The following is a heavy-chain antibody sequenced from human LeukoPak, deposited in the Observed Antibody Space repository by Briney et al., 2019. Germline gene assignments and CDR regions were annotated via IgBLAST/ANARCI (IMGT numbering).Heavy chain of an antibody. D-gene: IGHD1-26*01. V-gene: IGHV4-61*01. CDR1: GGSVSSGSYY. CDR2: IYYSGST. J-gene: IGHJ5*02. Sequence: SETLSLTCTVSGGSVSSGSYYWNWIRQPPGKGLEWIGYIYYSGSTNYNPSLKSRVTVSVDKSKNQFSLKLSSVTAADTAVYYCARGGYSGSRLRRYNWFDPWGQGTLVTVSS. CDR3: ARGGYSGSRLRRYNWFDP.